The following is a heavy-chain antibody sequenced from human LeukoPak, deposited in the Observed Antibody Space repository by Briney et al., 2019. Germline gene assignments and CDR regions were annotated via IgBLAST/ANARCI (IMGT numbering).Heavy chain of an antibody. CDR1: GFTFSSYW. V-gene: IGHV3-74*01. CDR3: ARLDHLGYCSSTSCDHDY. Sequence: PGGSLRLSCAASGFTFSSYWMHWVRQAPGKGLVWVSRINSDGSNTSYADSVKGRFTISRDNAKNTLYLQMNSLRAEDTAVYYCARLDHLGYCSSTSCDHDYWGQGTLVTVSS. J-gene: IGHJ4*02. D-gene: IGHD2-2*01. CDR2: INSDGSNT.